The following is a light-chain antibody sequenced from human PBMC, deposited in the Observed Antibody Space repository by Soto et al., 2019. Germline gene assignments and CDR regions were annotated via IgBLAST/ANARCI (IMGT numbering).Light chain of an antibody. CDR2: GAS. V-gene: IGKV3-15*01. J-gene: IGKJ1*01. CDR3: QHYNNWPFPSWT. CDR1: QSVSSN. Sequence: EIVMTQSQATLSVSPGERATLSCRASQSVSSNLAWYQQKPGQAPRLLIYGASTRATGIPARFSGSGSGTEFTLTISSLQSEDFAVYYCQHYNNWPFPSWTFGQGTKVEIK.